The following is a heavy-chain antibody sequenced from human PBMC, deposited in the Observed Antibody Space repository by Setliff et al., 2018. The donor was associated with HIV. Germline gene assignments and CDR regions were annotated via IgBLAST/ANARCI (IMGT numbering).Heavy chain of an antibody. J-gene: IGHJ4*02. CDR2: IPHNGGT. CDR3: AKNFYSSPWSPLDY. D-gene: IGHD6-19*01. Sequence: TLSLTCTVSGGSISSSSYYWGWIRQPPGKGLEWIATIPHNGGTYYNPDPSLTGRVTISLDTSKNQFSLKLAFVTAADTAVYYCAKNFYSSPWSPLDYWGQGTLVTVSS. CDR1: GGSISSSSYY. V-gene: IGHV4-39*01.